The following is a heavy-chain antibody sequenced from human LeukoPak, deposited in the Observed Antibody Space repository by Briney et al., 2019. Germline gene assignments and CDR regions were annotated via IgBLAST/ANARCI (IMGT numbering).Heavy chain of an antibody. Sequence: ASVKVSCKASGGTFSSYAISWVRQAPGQGLEWMGWMNPNSGNTGYAQKFQGRVTMTRNTSISTAYMELSSLRSEDTAVYYCARARLRYLGGWGQGTLVTVSS. J-gene: IGHJ4*02. CDR3: ARARLRYLGG. V-gene: IGHV1-8*02. CDR2: MNPNSGNT. D-gene: IGHD3-9*01. CDR1: GGTFSSYA.